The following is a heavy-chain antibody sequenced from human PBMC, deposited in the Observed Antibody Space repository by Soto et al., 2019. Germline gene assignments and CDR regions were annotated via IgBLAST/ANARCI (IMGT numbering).Heavy chain of an antibody. CDR1: GGSINSYW. J-gene: IGHJ4*02. D-gene: IGHD2-2*01. CDR2: VYSSGTT. CDR3: ARDIGSYAYAEGY. Sequence: SETLSLTCSVSGGSINSYWWSWIRQPAGKGLEWIGRVYSSGTTDYNPSLNSRATMSVETSKNQFSLKLTSVTAADTAVYYCARDIGSYAYAEGYWGQGIQVTV. V-gene: IGHV4-4*07.